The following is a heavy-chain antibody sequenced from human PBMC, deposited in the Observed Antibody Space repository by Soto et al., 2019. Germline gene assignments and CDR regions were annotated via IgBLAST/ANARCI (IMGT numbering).Heavy chain of an antibody. CDR1: GYTFTSYG. CDR3: ATDPNDSSAYYHHYYYGMDV. Sequence: ASVKVSCKASGYTFTSYGIHWVRQAPGQRLEWTGWINAGNGNTKYSEKFQGRVTITRDTSASTAYLELSSLRSEDTAVYYCATDPNDSSAYYHHYYYGMDVWGEGTTVTVSS. V-gene: IGHV1-3*01. D-gene: IGHD3-22*01. CDR2: INAGNGNT. J-gene: IGHJ6*04.